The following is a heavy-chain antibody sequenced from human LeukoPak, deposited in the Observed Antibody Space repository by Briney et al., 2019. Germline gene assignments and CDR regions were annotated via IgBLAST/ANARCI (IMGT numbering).Heavy chain of an antibody. V-gene: IGHV3-23*01. CDR1: GFTFSSYA. CDR2: ISGSGGST. J-gene: IGHJ4*02. CDR3: ANRAPGQSYSSGWYGPDY. D-gene: IGHD6-19*01. Sequence: PGGSLRLSCAASGFTFSSYAMSWVRQAPGKGLEWVSAISGSGGSTYYADSVKGRFTISRDNSKNTLYLQMNSLRAEDTAVYYCANRAPGQSYSSGWYGPDYWGQGTLVTVSS.